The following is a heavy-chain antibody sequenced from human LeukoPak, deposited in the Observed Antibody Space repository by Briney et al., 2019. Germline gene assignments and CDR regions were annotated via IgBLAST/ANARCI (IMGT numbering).Heavy chain of an antibody. J-gene: IGHJ4*02. V-gene: IGHV3-74*01. Sequence: GGSLRLSCAASGFAFSSYWMNWVRQAPGKGLVWVSRIASDGSSTTYADSVKGRFSISRDNAKNTLYLQMNSLRVEDTAVYYCTRGRPHGNDYWGQGTLVTVSS. CDR1: GFAFSSYW. CDR2: IASDGSST. D-gene: IGHD4-23*01. CDR3: TRGRPHGNDY.